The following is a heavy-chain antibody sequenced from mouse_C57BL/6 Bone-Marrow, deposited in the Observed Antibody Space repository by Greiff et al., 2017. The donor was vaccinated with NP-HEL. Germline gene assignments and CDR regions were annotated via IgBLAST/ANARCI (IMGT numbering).Heavy chain of an antibody. D-gene: IGHD1-1*01. CDR2: IYPGDGDT. V-gene: IGHV1-82*01. J-gene: IGHJ2*01. CDR3: ARRHGSSLYYFDY. Sequence: QVQLKESGPELVKPGASVKISCKASGYAFSSSWMNWVKQRPGKGLEWIGRIYPGDGDTNYNGKFKGKATLTADKSSSTAYMQLSSLTSEDSAVYFCARRHGSSLYYFDYWGQGTTLTVSS. CDR1: GYAFSSSW.